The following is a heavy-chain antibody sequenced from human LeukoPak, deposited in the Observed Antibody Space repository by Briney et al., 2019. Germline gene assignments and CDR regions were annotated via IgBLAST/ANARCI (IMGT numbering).Heavy chain of an antibody. J-gene: IGHJ4*02. V-gene: IGHV4-31*11. CDR1: GGSFSGYY. CDR3: ASAYYYDSSGYQDY. CDR2: IYYSGST. Sequence: PSETLSLTCAVYGGSFSGYYWSWIRQHPGKGLEWIGYIYYSGSTYYNPSLKSRVTISVDTSKNQFSLKLSSVTAADTAVYYCASAYYYDSSGYQDYWGQGTLVTVSS. D-gene: IGHD3-22*01.